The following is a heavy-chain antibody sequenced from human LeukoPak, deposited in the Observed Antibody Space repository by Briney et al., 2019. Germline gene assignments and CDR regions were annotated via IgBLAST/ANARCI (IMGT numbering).Heavy chain of an antibody. D-gene: IGHD3-22*01. CDR1: GYTFTDHY. CDR3: ARVGWAGTGYDSSVYVNWYFDL. Sequence: GASVKVSCKASGYTFTDHYMHWVRQAPGQGLEWMGWINPNSGGTNYAQKFQGRVTMTRDTSISTAYMELSRLRSDDTAVYHCARVGWAGTGYDSSVYVNWYFDLWGRGTLVTVSS. V-gene: IGHV1-2*02. CDR2: INPNSGGT. J-gene: IGHJ2*01.